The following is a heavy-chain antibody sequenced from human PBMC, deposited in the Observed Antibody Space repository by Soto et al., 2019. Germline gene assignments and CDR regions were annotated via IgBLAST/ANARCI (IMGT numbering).Heavy chain of an antibody. CDR3: ARDLGRTAAGYYYYDAMDV. CDR1: GCTFVDFC. D-gene: IGHD2-2*01. CDR2: IKEDGSEK. Sequence: PGGSLRLSCAASGCTFVDFCRNWVRQAPGKGLEWVANIKEDGSEKYFLDSVKGRFTISRDNAKNSLYLQINSLRAEDTGVYYCARDLGRTAAGYYYYDAMDVWGQGTTVTVSS. V-gene: IGHV3-7*01. J-gene: IGHJ6*02.